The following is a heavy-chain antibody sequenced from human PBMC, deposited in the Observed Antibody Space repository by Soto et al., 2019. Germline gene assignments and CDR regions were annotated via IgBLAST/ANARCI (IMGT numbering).Heavy chain of an antibody. CDR3: AKAQFWGGTSTVDLPADY. CDR2: ISGSGGST. D-gene: IGHD4-17*01. V-gene: IGHV3-23*01. J-gene: IGHJ4*02. Sequence: GGSLRLSCAASGFTFSSYAMSWVRQAPGKGLEWVSAISGSGGSTYYADSVKGRFTISRDNSKNTLYLQMNSLRAEDTAVYYCAKAQFWGGTSTVDLPADYWGQGTLVTVSS. CDR1: GFTFSSYA.